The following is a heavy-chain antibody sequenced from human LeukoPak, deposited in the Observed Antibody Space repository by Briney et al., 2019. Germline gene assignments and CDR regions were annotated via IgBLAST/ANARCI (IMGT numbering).Heavy chain of an antibody. D-gene: IGHD6-13*01. CDR2: INHSGST. CDR3: ARAGGSSWPYYYYGMDV. Sequence: SETLSLTCAVYGGSFSGYYWSWIRQPPGKGLEWIGEINHSGSTNYNPSLKSRVTISVDTSKNQFSLKLSSVTAADTAVYYCARAGGSSWPYYYYGMDVWGQGTTVTVS. J-gene: IGHJ6*02. CDR1: GGSFSGYY. V-gene: IGHV4-34*01.